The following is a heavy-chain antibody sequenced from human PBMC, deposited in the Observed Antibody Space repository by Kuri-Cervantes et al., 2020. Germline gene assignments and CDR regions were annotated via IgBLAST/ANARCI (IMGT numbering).Heavy chain of an antibody. D-gene: IGHD6-13*01. CDR3: ARGASSWPRNNWFDP. J-gene: IGHJ5*02. V-gene: IGHV1-8*01. CDR2: MNPNSGNT. CDR1: GYTFTSYD. Sequence: ASVKVSCKASGYTFTSYDINWVRQATGQGLEWMGWMNPNSGNTGYAQKFQGRVTMTRNTSISTAYMELSSLRSDDTAVYYCARGASSWPRNNWFDPWGQGTLVTVSS.